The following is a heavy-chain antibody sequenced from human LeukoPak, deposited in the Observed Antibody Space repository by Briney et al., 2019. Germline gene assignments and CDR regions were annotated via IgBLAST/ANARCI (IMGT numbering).Heavy chain of an antibody. Sequence: PGGSLRLSCAASGFTFTTYWMGWVRQAPGKGLEWVANIKQDGSEQYYVDSVKGRFTISRDNAKNSLSLQMNSLRAEDTAVYYCARQRRGYSFSRWGQGTLVTVSS. CDR3: ARQRRGYSFSR. CDR2: IKQDGSEQ. J-gene: IGHJ4*02. D-gene: IGHD5-18*01. CDR1: GFTFTTYW. V-gene: IGHV3-7*03.